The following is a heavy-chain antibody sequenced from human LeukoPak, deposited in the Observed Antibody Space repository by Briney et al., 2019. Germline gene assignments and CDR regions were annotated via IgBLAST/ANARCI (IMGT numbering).Heavy chain of an antibody. CDR2: IYSGGST. V-gene: IGHV3-53*01. D-gene: IGHD3-10*01. CDR3: ARVSLGTMVRGVIRYYYMDV. Sequence: ETLSLTCTVSGGSISSSSYYMSWVRQAPGKGLEWVSVIYSGGSTYYADSVKGRFTISRDNSKNTLYLQMNSLRAEDTAVYYCARVSLGTMVRGVIRYYYMDVWGKGTTVTISS. J-gene: IGHJ6*03. CDR1: GGSISSSSYY.